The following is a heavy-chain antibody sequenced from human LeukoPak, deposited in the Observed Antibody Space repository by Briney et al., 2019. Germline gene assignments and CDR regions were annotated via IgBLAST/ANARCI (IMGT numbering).Heavy chain of an antibody. Sequence: GASVKVSCKASGYTFTSYGISWVRQAPGQGLEWMGWISAYNGNTNYAQKLQGRVTMTTDTSTSTAYMELRSLRSDDTAVYYCARGQYRYYYGSGRPNWFDPWGQGTLVTVSS. D-gene: IGHD3-10*01. CDR1: GYTFTSYG. CDR2: ISAYNGNT. V-gene: IGHV1-18*01. J-gene: IGHJ5*02. CDR3: ARGQYRYYYGSGRPNWFDP.